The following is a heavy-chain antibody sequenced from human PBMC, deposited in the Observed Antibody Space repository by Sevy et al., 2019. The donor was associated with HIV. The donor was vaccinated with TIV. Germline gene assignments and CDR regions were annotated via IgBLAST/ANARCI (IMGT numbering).Heavy chain of an antibody. CDR2: ISYDGSNK. CDR3: ARETRWLQFFXFDI. V-gene: IGHV3-30-3*01. CDR1: GXXFSSYA. J-gene: IGHJ3*02. Sequence: GGSLRLSCAASGXXFSSYAMHWVRQAPGKGLEWVAVISYDGSNKYYADSVKGRFTISRDNSKNTLYLQMNSLRAEDTAVYYCARETRWLQFFXFDIWGQGTMVTVSS. D-gene: IGHD5-12*01.